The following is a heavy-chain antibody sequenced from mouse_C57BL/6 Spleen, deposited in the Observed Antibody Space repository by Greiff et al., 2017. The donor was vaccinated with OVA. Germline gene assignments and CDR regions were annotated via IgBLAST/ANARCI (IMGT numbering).Heavy chain of an antibody. D-gene: IGHD2-4*01. CDR2: IYPRSGNT. CDR1: GYTFTSYG. CDR3: ASRFYDYDDY. J-gene: IGHJ2*01. Sequence: VQRVESGAELARPGASVKLSCKASGYTFTSYGISWVKQRTGQGLEWIGEIYPRSGNTYYNEKFKGKATLTADKSSSTAYMELRSLTSEDSAVYFCASRFYDYDDYWGQGTTLTVSS. V-gene: IGHV1-81*01.